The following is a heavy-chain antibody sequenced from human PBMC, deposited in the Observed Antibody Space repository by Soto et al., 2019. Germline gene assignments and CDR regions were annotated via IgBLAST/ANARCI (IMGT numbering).Heavy chain of an antibody. CDR1: GFTFSSYE. CDR2: ISSGGSTI. J-gene: IGHJ3*02. D-gene: IGHD3-22*01. V-gene: IGHV3-48*03. Sequence: GGSLRLSCAAYGFTFSSYEMNWVRQAPGKGLEWVSYISSGGSTIYYADSVKGRFTISRDNAKNSLYLQMNSLRAEDTAVYYCAREDYYDSSDYHDAFDIWGQGTMVTVSS. CDR3: AREDYYDSSDYHDAFDI.